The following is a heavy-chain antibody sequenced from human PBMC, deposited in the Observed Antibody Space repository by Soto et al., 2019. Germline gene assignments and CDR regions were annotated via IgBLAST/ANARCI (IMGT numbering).Heavy chain of an antibody. Sequence: GGSLRLSCAASGFTFSSYAMRWVRQAPGKGLEWVSSVSGSGGSTYYSDSVKGRFTISRDNSKNTLYLQMNSLRAEDTAVYYCARKSETAGGAYYGMDVWGQGTTVTVSS. V-gene: IGHV3-23*01. J-gene: IGHJ6*02. CDR3: ARKSETAGGAYYGMDV. CDR2: VSGSGGST. D-gene: IGHD2-21*02. CDR1: GFTFSSYA.